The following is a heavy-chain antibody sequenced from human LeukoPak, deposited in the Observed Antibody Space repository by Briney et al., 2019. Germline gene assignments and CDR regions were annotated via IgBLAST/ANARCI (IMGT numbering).Heavy chain of an antibody. D-gene: IGHD5-18*01. J-gene: IGHJ4*02. Sequence: GGSLRLSCAASGFTFSSYSMNWVRQAPGKGLEWVSLIKNVGSVTRYADSVKGRFIISRDDAKNTLDLQMNSLKVDDTAVYYCATGHSYGYDYWGQGILVTASS. CDR3: ATGHSYGYDY. V-gene: IGHV3-74*01. CDR2: IKNVGSVT. CDR1: GFTFSSYS.